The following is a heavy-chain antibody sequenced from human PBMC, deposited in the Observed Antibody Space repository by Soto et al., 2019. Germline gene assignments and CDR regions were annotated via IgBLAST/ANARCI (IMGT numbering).Heavy chain of an antibody. V-gene: IGHV3-30*18. J-gene: IGHJ4*02. CDR2: ISYDGSNK. D-gene: IGHD3-9*01. Sequence: QVQLVESGGGVVQPGRSLRLSCAASGFTFSSYGMHWVRQAPGKGLEWVAVISYDGSNKYYADSVKGRFTISRDNSKNTLYLQMNSLRAEDTAVYYCAKDDHYVLRYFDWLPAAGTPGCDCWGQGTLVTVSS. CDR1: GFTFSSYG. CDR3: AKDDHYVLRYFDWLPAAGTPGCDC.